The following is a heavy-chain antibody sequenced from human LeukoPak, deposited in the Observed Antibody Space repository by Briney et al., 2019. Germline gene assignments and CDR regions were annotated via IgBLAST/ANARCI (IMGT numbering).Heavy chain of an antibody. D-gene: IGHD6-19*01. CDR2: ISYDGSNK. CDR1: GFTFSTYA. J-gene: IGHJ6*03. CDR3: AREFAYGGYSSGHVTPNYYYMDV. V-gene: IGHV3-30-3*01. Sequence: PGGSLRLSCAASGFTFSTYAMHWVRQAPGKGLEWVAVISYDGSNKYYADSVKGRYTISRDNSKNTLSLQMNSLRAEDTAVYYCAREFAYGGYSSGHVTPNYYYMDVWGKGTTVTVSS.